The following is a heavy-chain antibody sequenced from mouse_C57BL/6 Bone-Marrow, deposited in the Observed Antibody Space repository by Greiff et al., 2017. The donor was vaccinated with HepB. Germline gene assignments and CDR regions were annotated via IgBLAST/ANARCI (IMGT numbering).Heavy chain of an antibody. D-gene: IGHD1-1*01. CDR1: GYTFTDYE. CDR2: IDPETGGT. Sequence: VKLVESGAELVRPGASVTLSCKASGYTFTDYEMHWVKQTPVHGLEWIGAIDPETGGTAYNQKFKGKAILTADKSSSTAYMELRSLTSEDSAVYYCTRSSTVVATSFDYWGQGTTLTVSS. CDR3: TRSSTVVATSFDY. J-gene: IGHJ2*01. V-gene: IGHV1-15*01.